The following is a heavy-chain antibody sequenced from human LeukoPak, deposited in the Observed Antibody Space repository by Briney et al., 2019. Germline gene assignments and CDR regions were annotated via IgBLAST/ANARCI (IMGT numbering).Heavy chain of an antibody. CDR3: AKATYCSSSSCKPGLYYYYYMDV. V-gene: IGHV3-21*04. Sequence: PGGSLRLSCAASRFTFSSYSMNWVRQAPGKGLEWVSSISSSSSYIYYADSVKGRFTISRDNSKNTLYLQMNSLRVEDTAVYYCAKATYCSSSSCKPGLYYYYYMDVWGKGTTVTVSS. D-gene: IGHD2-2*01. CDR1: RFTFSSYS. CDR2: ISSSSSYI. J-gene: IGHJ6*03.